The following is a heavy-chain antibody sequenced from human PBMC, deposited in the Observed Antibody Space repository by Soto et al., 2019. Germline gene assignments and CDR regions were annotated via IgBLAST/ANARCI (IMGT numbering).Heavy chain of an antibody. J-gene: IGHJ4*02. CDR1: GFTFSDYY. D-gene: IGHD5-18*01. Sequence: VGSLRLSCAASGFTFSDYYMSWIRQAPGKGLEWVSYISSSSSYTNYADSVKGRFTISRDNAKNSLYLQMNSLRAEDTAVYYCARVDTAMDSDYWGQGTLVTVSS. CDR3: ARVDTAMDSDY. V-gene: IGHV3-11*06. CDR2: ISSSSSYT.